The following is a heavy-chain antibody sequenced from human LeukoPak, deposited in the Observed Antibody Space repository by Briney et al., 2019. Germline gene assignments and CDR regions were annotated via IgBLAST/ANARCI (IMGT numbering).Heavy chain of an antibody. CDR1: GYSFTSYW. D-gene: IGHD6-19*01. CDR3: ARHPPFISKGSVAGFDY. CDR2: IYPGDSDT. V-gene: IGHV5-51*01. J-gene: IGHJ4*02. Sequence: GESLKISCRGSGYSFTSYWIGWVRQMPGKGLEWMGIIYPGDSDTRYSPSFQGQVTISADKSISTAYLQWSSLKASDTAMYYCARHPPFISKGSVAGFDYWGQGTLVTVSS.